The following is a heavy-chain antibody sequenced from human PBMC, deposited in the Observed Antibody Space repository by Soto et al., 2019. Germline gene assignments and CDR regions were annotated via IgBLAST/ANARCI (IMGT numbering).Heavy chain of an antibody. V-gene: IGHV3-33*01. CDR3: ALGIAVAGRATHQDRGGPEQTQYGMDV. D-gene: IGHD6-19*01. CDR1: GFTFSSYG. J-gene: IGHJ6*02. CDR2: IWYDGSNK. Sequence: QVQLVESGGGVVQPGRSLRLSCAASGFTFSSYGMHWVRQAPGKGLEWVAVIWYDGSNKYYADSVKGRFTISRDNSKNTMYLQMNSLRAEDTAVYYCALGIAVAGRATHQDRGGPEQTQYGMDVWGQGTTVTVSS.